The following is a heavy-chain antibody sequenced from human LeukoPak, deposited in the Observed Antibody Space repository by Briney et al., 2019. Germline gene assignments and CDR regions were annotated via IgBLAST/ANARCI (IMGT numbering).Heavy chain of an antibody. CDR2: INPNSGGT. CDR3: ARGSYYYDSSGLYYFDY. V-gene: IGHV1-2*02. Sequence: ASVKVSCKASGYTFTRYYMHWVRQAPGQGLEWMGWINPNSGGTNYAQKFQGRVTMTRDTSISTAYMELSRLRSDDTAVYYCARGSYYYDSSGLYYFDYWGQGTLVTVSS. D-gene: IGHD3-22*01. J-gene: IGHJ4*02. CDR1: GYTFTRYY.